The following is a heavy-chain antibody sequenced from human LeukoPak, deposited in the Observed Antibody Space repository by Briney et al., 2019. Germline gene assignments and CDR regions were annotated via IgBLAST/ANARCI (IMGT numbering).Heavy chain of an antibody. CDR2: IKQDGSEK. Sequence: GGSLRLSCAASGFTFSSYWMSWVRQAPGKGLEWVANIKQDGSEKYYVDSVVGRFTISRDNAKTLLYLHMDSLRPEDTAVYYCAKSGGFFDTWGQGTLVTVSS. CDR3: AKSGGFFDT. V-gene: IGHV3-7*01. CDR1: GFTFSSYW. J-gene: IGHJ4*02. D-gene: IGHD1-26*01.